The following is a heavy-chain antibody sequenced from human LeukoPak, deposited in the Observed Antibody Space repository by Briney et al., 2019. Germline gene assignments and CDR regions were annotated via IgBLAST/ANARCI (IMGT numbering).Heavy chain of an antibody. D-gene: IGHD3-22*01. V-gene: IGHV3-23*01. CDR2: ISGSGGYT. J-gene: IGHJ6*02. CDR1: GFTFSSYA. Sequence: GGSLRLSCAAPGFTFSSYAMNWVRQAPGKGLEWVSAISGSGGYTYYADSVKGRFSISGDNSKNTLYLQMNSLRAEDTAVYSCAKTDHYYDSSGYYRPSGMDVWGQGTTVTVSS. CDR3: AKTDHYYDSSGYYRPSGMDV.